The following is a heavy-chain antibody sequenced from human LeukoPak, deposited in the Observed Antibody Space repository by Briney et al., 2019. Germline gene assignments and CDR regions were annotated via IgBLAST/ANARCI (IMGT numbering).Heavy chain of an antibody. V-gene: IGHV3-53*01. Sequence: GGSLRLSCAASGFTVTTKSMAWVRQAPGRGLEWVSVFYSPGSTYYADSVHGRFTISGDNSLNTLFLQMNSLRVEDTAVYYCASARESCIGSTCYEYFHHWGQGTPLTVSS. J-gene: IGHJ1*01. D-gene: IGHD2-2*01. CDR3: ASARESCIGSTCYEYFHH. CDR1: GFTVTTKS. CDR2: FYSPGST.